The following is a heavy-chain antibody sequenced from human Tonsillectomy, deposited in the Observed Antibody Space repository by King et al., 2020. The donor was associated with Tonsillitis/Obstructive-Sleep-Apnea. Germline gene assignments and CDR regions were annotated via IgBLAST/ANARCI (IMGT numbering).Heavy chain of an antibody. CDR3: AKEREEYYGSGSYYMGPDY. V-gene: IGHV3-30*18. J-gene: IGHJ4*02. D-gene: IGHD3-10*01. CDR2: MSYDGSNK. CDR1: GFTFSSYG. Sequence: VQLVESGGGVVQPGRSLRLSCAASGFTFSSYGMHWVRQAPGKGLEWVAVMSYDGSNKYYADSVKGRFTISRDNSKNTLYLQMNSLRAEDTAVYYCAKEREEYYGSGSYYMGPDYWGQGTLVTVSS.